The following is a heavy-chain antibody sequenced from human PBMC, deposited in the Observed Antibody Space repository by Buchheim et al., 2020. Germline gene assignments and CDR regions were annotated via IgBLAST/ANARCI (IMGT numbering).Heavy chain of an antibody. CDR2: ISYDGSNK. CDR3: ARGEVAATLVYYYGMDV. Sequence: QVQLVESGGGVVQPGRSLRLSCAASGFTFSSYAMHWVRQAPGKGLEWVAVISYDGSNKYYADSVKGRFTISRDNSKNTLYLQMNSLRAEDTAVYYCARGEVAATLVYYYGMDVWGQGTT. D-gene: IGHD2-15*01. CDR1: GFTFSSYA. V-gene: IGHV3-30-3*01. J-gene: IGHJ6*02.